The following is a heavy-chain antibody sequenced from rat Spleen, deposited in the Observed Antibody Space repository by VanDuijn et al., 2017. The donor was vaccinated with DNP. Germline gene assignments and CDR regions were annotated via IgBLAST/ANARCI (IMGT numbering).Heavy chain of an antibody. V-gene: IGHV5-7*01. CDR2: ITYDGSKT. CDR1: GFTFSDYN. Sequence: EVQLVESGGSLVQPGRSLKVSCAASGFTFSDYNMAWVRQAPKKGLEWVATITYDGSKTYYRDSVRGRFTISRDNAKTALYLQMNSLRSGDTATYYCARVMTTGAMDTWGQGTSVTVSS. D-gene: IGHD5-1*01. CDR3: ARVMTTGAMDT. J-gene: IGHJ4*01.